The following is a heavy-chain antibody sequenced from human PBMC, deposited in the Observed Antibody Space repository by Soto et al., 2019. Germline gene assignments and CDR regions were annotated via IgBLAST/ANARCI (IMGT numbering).Heavy chain of an antibody. Sequence: SQTLSLTCAISGDSVSSNSAAWNWIRQSPSRGLEWLGSTYYRSKWYNDYALSVKSRITINPDTSKNQFSLQLNSVTPEDTAVYYCARGGVPAAFYYYYGMDVWGQGTTVTVSS. CDR2: TYYRSKWYN. CDR3: ARGGVPAAFYYYYGMDV. CDR1: GDSVSSNSAA. V-gene: IGHV6-1*01. D-gene: IGHD2-2*01. J-gene: IGHJ6*02.